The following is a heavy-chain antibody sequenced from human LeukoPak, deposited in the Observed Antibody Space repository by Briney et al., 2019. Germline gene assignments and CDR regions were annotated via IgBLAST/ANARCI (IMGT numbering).Heavy chain of an antibody. Sequence: GSLRLSCAASGFSFSDFGMHWIRQAPGKGLEGVTLIRSDGSSIYYADSVKGRFTISRDNSRNTLCLQMNSLRVEDTAVYYCAKDRDEYGNDCWGQGILVTVST. CDR3: AKDRDEYGNDC. J-gene: IGHJ4*02. CDR1: GFSFSDFG. V-gene: IGHV3-30*02. CDR2: IRSDGSSI. D-gene: IGHD4-11*01.